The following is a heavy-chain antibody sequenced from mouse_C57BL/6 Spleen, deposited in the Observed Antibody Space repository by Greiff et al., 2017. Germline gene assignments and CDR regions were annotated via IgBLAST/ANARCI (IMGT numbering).Heavy chain of an antibody. Sequence: VQLQQSGPELVKPGASVKIPCKASGYTFTDYNMDWVKQSHGKSLEWIGDINPNNGGTIYNQKFKGKATLTVDKSSSTAYMELRSLTSEDTAVYYCARGPTVDAMDYWGQGTSVTVSS. D-gene: IGHD1-1*01. CDR3: ARGPTVDAMDY. V-gene: IGHV1-18*01. J-gene: IGHJ4*01. CDR1: GYTFTDYN. CDR2: INPNNGGT.